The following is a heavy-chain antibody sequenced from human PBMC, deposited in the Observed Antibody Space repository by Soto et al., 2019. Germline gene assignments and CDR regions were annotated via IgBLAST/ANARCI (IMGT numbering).Heavy chain of an antibody. CDR2: IRGSGGST. D-gene: IGHD2-2*02. Sequence: PGGSLRLSCAASGFTFSSYAMGWVRQAPGKGLEWVSAIRGSGGSTYYADSVKGRFTSSRDNSKNTLYLQMNSLRAEDTAVYYCAKVLGCSSTSWYKLDYYYGMDVWGQGTTVTVSS. CDR1: GFTFSSYA. J-gene: IGHJ6*02. CDR3: AKVLGCSSTSWYKLDYYYGMDV. V-gene: IGHV3-23*01.